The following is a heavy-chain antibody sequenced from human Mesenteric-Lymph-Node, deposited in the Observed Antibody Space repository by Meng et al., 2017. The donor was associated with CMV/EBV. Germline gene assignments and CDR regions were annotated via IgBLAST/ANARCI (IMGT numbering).Heavy chain of an antibody. CDR1: GFTFSSYD. V-gene: IGHV3-13*01. Sequence: GESLKISCAASGFTFSSYDMHWVRQATGKGLEWVSTIGTAGDTYYPDSVKGRFTISRENAKNSLYLQMNSLRAGDTAVYYCARALSGYDSSGYFYYFDYWGQGTLVTAS. D-gene: IGHD3-22*01. CDR3: ARALSGYDSSGYFYYFDY. J-gene: IGHJ4*02. CDR2: IGTAGDT.